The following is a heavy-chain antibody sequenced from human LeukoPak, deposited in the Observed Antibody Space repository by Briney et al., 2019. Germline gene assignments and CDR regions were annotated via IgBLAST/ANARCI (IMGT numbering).Heavy chain of an antibody. J-gene: IGHJ4*02. CDR2: IYNSGSST. D-gene: IGHD3-10*01. CDR1: DGSISIYY. Sequence: PSETLSLTCTVSDGSISIYYWNWIRQPPGKGLEWIGYIYNSGSSTIYNPSLQSRVTISVDMSKNQFSLRLSSVTAADTAVCFCVRDRELTYWGQGILVTVSS. V-gene: IGHV4-59*01. CDR3: VRDRELTY.